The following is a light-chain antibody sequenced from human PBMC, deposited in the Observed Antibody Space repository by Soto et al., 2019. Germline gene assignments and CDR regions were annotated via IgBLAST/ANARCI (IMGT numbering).Light chain of an antibody. J-gene: IGKJ1*01. CDR2: DAS. Sequence: EIVLIQSPATLSLSPVERATLSCRASQSVGSYLAWYQHKPGQAPRLLISDASNRATGIPARFSGSGSETDFTLTISSLEPEDFAVYYCQQRGNRPPWAFGQGTKVDI. CDR1: QSVGSY. V-gene: IGKV3-11*01. CDR3: QQRGNRPPWA.